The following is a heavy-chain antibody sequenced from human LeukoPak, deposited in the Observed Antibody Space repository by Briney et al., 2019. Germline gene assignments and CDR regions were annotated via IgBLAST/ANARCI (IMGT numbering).Heavy chain of an antibody. D-gene: IGHD5-12*01. J-gene: IGHJ4*02. CDR1: GYTFTSYG. V-gene: IGHV1-18*04. CDR2: ISAYNGNT. Sequence: ASVKVSCQASGYTFTSYGISWVRQAPGQGLEWMGWISAYNGNTNYAQKLQGRVTMTTDTSTSTDYMELRSLRSDDTAVYYCARAAWGYSGYDSDYWGQGTLVTVPS. CDR3: ARAAWGYSGYDSDY.